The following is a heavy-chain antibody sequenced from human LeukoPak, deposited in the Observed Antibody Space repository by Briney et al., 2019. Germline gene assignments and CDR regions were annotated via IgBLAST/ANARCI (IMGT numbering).Heavy chain of an antibody. J-gene: IGHJ4*02. CDR1: GFTFSSYA. Sequence: GGSLRLSCAASGFTFSSYAMHWVRQAPGKGLEWVAVISYDGSNKYYADSVKGRFTISRDNSKNTLYLQMNSLRAEDTAVYYCARHPKYSGSYVAYLDYWGQGTLVTVSS. CDR2: ISYDGSNK. D-gene: IGHD1-26*01. CDR3: ARHPKYSGSYVAYLDY. V-gene: IGHV3-30-3*01.